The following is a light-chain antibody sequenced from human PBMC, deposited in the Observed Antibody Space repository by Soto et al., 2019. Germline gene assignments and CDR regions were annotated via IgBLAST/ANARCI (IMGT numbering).Light chain of an antibody. CDR3: HQYYSYPS. J-gene: IGKJ4*01. CDR1: QGISSY. Sequence: AIRMTQSPSSFSASTGDRVTITCRASQGISSYLAWYQQKPGKAPKLLIYAASTLQSGVTSRFSGSGSGTDFALTISCLQSEDFANYYCHQYYSYPSFGGGTKVEIK. CDR2: AAS. V-gene: IGKV1-8*01.